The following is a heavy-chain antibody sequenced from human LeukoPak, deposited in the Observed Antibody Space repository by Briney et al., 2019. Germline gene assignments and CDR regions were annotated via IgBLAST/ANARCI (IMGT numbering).Heavy chain of an antibody. J-gene: IGHJ3*02. CDR1: EFSFGSNY. CDR3: ARDHLSSGWYESAFDI. CDR2: IYSGGST. V-gene: IGHV3-66*01. Sequence: GGSLRLSCAASEFSFGSNYMTWVRQAPGKGLEWVSLIYSGGSTYYADSVKGRFTISRDNSKNTLYLQMNSLRAEDTAVYYCARDHLSSGWYESAFDIWGHGTMVTVSS. D-gene: IGHD6-19*01.